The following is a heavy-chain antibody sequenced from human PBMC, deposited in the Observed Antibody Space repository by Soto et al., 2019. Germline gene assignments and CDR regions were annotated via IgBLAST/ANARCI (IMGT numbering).Heavy chain of an antibody. J-gene: IGHJ3*02. CDR3: VLGYKYVPQAFDI. CDR2: ISGSGGST. D-gene: IGHD5-18*01. V-gene: IGHV3-23*01. CDR1: GFTFSSYA. Sequence: EVQLLESGGGLVQRGGSLRLSCAASGFTFSSYAMNWVRQAPGKGLEWVSTISGSGGSTYYADSVKGRFTISRDSSKNTLYLQMSSLRAEDTAVYYCVLGYKYVPQAFDIWGQGTKVTVSS.